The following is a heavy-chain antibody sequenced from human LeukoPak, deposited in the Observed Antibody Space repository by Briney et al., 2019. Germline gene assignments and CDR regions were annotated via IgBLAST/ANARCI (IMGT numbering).Heavy chain of an antibody. Sequence: SETLSLTCAVYGASLSGYYWTWIRQPPGKGLEWIGEINYSRSTTHNPSLKSRVTTSLDTSRTQFSLKLSSVTAADTAVYYCVLGSHYFDFDYWGQGILVTVSS. D-gene: IGHD2-15*01. CDR3: VLGSHYFDFDY. J-gene: IGHJ4*02. CDR1: GASLSGYY. CDR2: INYSRST. V-gene: IGHV4-34*01.